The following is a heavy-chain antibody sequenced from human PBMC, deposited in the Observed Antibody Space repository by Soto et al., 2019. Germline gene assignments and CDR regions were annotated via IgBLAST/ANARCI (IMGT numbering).Heavy chain of an antibody. J-gene: IGHJ4*01. CDR1: GLTFSTYG. D-gene: IGHD3-3*01. Sequence: GGSLRISCTASGLTFSTYGFHWVRQAPGKVLELVAAISYDVRSTYYADSVKGRFTISRDNSNSTLYLQMNSLRPNDTALYYFAKDTLGRNGPFGVPDPEWGHGT. CDR3: AKDTLGRNGPFGVPDPE. CDR2: ISYDVRST. V-gene: IGHV3-30*18.